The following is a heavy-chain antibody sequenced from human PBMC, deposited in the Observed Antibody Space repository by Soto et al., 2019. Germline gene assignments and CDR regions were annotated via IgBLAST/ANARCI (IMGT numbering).Heavy chain of an antibody. V-gene: IGHV3-74*02. CDR1: EFTFSNYW. CDR2: IKGDGSIT. Sequence: EVQLVESGGGLVQPGGSLRLSCAASEFTFSNYWMHWVRQAPGKGLVWVSRIKGDGSITNYADSVKGRFTISRDNAKNTCFLEMDSGTSDETAVYYGAIGVPDHYATDFLGKGTTVTVSS. J-gene: IGHJ6*04. CDR3: AIGVPDHYATDF. D-gene: IGHD4-17*01.